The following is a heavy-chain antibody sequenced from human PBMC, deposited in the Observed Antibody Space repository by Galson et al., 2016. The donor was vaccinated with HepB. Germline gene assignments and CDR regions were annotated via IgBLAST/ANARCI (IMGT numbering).Heavy chain of an antibody. CDR1: GYNLSTYG. CDR2: IDADGGHT. V-gene: IGHV1-18*01. D-gene: IGHD6-19*01. CDR3: ATGVAGLY. Sequence: SVKVSCKVSGYNLSTYGISWVRQAPGQGLEWMGWIDADGGHTSYAQKLQGRVTMTTDTLTDTVYIELRSLTSDDTALYYCATGVAGLYWGQGTLVTVSS. J-gene: IGHJ4*02.